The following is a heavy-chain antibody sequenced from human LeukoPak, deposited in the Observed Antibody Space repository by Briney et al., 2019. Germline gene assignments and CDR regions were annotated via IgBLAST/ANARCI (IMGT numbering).Heavy chain of an antibody. CDR2: IYYRGST. CDR3: ARSLSPVVGGKYYYFYGMDV. CDR1: GGSVSSDTYY. Sequence: SETLPLTCTVSGGSVSSDTYYWSWIRQPPGTGLEWIGYIYYRGSTNYNPSLKSRVTVSVDTSKNHFSLKLTSVTAADTAVYYCARSLSPVVGGKYYYFYGMDVWGQGTTVTVSS. D-gene: IGHD4-23*01. J-gene: IGHJ6*02. V-gene: IGHV4-61*03.